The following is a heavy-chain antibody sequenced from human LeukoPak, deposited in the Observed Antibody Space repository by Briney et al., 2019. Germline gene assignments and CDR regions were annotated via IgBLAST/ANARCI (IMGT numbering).Heavy chain of an antibody. J-gene: IGHJ5*02. CDR2: IYYSGST. Sequence: KAWETLSLTCTVSGGSISSYYWSWIRQPPGKGLELIGYIYYSGSTNYNPSLKSRVTISVDTSKNQFSLKLSSVTAADTAVYYCAGQTTIPHWFDPWGQGTLVTVSS. CDR3: AGQTTIPHWFDP. CDR1: GGSISSYY. V-gene: IGHV4-59*01. D-gene: IGHD4-17*01.